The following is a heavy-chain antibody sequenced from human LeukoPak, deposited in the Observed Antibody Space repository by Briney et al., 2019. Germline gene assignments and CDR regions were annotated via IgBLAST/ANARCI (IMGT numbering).Heavy chain of an antibody. CDR2: INPNSGGT. D-gene: IGHD6-13*01. V-gene: IGHV1-2*06. CDR3: ARWGIAAANYDY. CDR1: GYTFTGYY. J-gene: IGHJ4*02. Sequence: ASVKVSCRASGYTFTGYYMHWVRQAPGQGLEWMGRINPNSGGTNYAQKFQGRVTMTRDTSISTAYMELSRLRSDDTAVYYCARWGIAAANYDYWGQGTLVTVSS.